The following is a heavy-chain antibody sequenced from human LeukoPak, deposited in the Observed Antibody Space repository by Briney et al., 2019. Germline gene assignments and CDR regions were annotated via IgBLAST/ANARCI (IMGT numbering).Heavy chain of an antibody. CDR3: ARGNIVVVAAADYKEYYFDY. Sequence: GGSLRLSCAASGFPFSSYGMHWVRQAPGEGLEWVADISYDGSNKYYADSVKSRFTISRDNSQNTLYLQMNSLRAEDTAVYYCARGNIVVVAAADYKEYYFDYWGQGTLVTVSS. CDR1: GFPFSSYG. CDR2: ISYDGSNK. D-gene: IGHD2-15*01. V-gene: IGHV3-30*03. J-gene: IGHJ4*02.